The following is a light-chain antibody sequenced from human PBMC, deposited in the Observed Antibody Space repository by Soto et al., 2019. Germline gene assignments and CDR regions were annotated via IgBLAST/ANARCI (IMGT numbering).Light chain of an antibody. V-gene: IGKV3-15*01. CDR3: QQYDNRRT. CDR1: QSVGTN. CDR2: GAS. J-gene: IGKJ1*01. Sequence: EIVMTQSTATLSGSPWERATFSCRASQSVGTNLAWYRQKSGQAPSLLIYGASARAPGIPARFSGSGSGTEFTLTISSLQSEDFAVYYCQQYDNRRTFGQGTKVDIK.